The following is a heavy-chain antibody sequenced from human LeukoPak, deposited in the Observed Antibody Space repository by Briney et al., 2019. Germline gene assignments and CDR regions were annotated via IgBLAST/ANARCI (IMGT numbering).Heavy chain of an antibody. CDR1: GGSISSYY. J-gene: IGHJ5*02. Sequence: SETLSLTCTVSGGSISSYYWSWIRQPPGKGLEWIGCIYYSGSTNYNPSLKSRVTISVDTSKNQFSLKLSSVTAADTAVYYCARDRRGLGYCSGGSCYSENWFDPWGQGTLVTVSS. V-gene: IGHV4-59*01. D-gene: IGHD2-15*01. CDR2: IYYSGST. CDR3: ARDRRGLGYCSGGSCYSENWFDP.